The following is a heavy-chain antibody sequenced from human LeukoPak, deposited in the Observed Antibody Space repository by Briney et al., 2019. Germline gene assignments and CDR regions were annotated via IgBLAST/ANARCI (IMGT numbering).Heavy chain of an antibody. V-gene: IGHV5-51*01. D-gene: IGHD2-15*01. CDR1: GYRFTSYW. Sequence: GESLKISCRGSGYRFTSYWIAWVRQMPGKGLEWMGVIYAGDSDTRYSPSSQGQVTISVDKSISTAYLQWSSLKASDTAMYYCARCSGGSCYWFDPWGQGTLVTVSS. CDR2: IYAGDSDT. CDR3: ARCSGGSCYWFDP. J-gene: IGHJ5*02.